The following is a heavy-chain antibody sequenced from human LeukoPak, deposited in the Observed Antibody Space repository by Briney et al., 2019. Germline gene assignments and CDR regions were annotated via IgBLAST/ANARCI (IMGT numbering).Heavy chain of an antibody. J-gene: IGHJ5*02. CDR3: ARDIGIAARPSWFDP. Sequence: SETLSLTCTVSGGSISSYYWSWIRQPPGKGLEWIGYIYYSGSTNYNPSLKSRVTISVDTSKNQFSLKLSSVTAADTAVYYCARDIGIAARPSWFDPWGQGTLVAVSS. D-gene: IGHD6-6*01. CDR2: IYYSGST. V-gene: IGHV4-59*01. CDR1: GGSISSYY.